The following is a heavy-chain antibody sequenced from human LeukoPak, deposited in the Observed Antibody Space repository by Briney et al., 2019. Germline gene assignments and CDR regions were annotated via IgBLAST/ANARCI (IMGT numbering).Heavy chain of an antibody. D-gene: IGHD5-18*01. J-gene: IGHJ6*03. CDR2: IIPIFGTA. V-gene: IGHV1-69*05. Sequence: ASVKVSCKASGGTFSSYAISWGRQPPGPGLEAMGGIIPIFGTANYAQKFQGRVTITTDESTSTAYTELSSLRSEHPAVHYCARGADVDTAMRRLYYYYFYMDGSSERRTVTVSS. CDR3: ARGADVDTAMRRLYYYYFYMDG. CDR1: GGTFSSYA.